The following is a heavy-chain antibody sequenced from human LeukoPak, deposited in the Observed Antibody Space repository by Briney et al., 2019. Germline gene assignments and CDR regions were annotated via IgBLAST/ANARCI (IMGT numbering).Heavy chain of an antibody. CDR2: ISAYNGNT. D-gene: IGHD6-19*01. CDR1: GYTFTSYG. J-gene: IGHJ4*02. V-gene: IGHV1-18*01. CDR3: AREQQWASMGSYYFDY. Sequence: GASVKVSCKASGYTFTSYGISWVRQAPGQGLEWMGWISAYNGNTNYARKLQGRVTMTTDTSTSTAYMELRSLRSDDTAVYYCAREQQWASMGSYYFDYWGQGTLVTVSS.